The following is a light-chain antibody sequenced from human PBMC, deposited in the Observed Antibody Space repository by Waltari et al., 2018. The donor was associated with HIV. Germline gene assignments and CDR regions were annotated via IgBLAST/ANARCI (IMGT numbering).Light chain of an antibody. V-gene: IGKV3-15*01. CDR1: QSVSSN. Sequence: IVMTQSPATLSVSPGEGATLSCRASQSVSSNVAWYQQKPGQAPRLLIYGASIRDTGIPARFSGSGSGTEFTLTISSLQSEDFAVYYCQQYNNWPALTFGGGTKVEIK. CDR2: GAS. CDR3: QQYNNWPALT. J-gene: IGKJ4*01.